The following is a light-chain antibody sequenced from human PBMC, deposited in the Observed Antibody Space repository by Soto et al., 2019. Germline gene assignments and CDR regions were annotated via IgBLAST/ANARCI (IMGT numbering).Light chain of an antibody. J-gene: IGLJ3*02. CDR1: SSNIGSNY. CDR3: AAWDDGLSGRV. CDR2: KNN. Sequence: QSVLTQPPSASGTPGQTVTISCSGSSSNIGSNYVYWYQQLPGTAPKLLISKNNQRPSGVPGRFSGSRSGTSASLAITGLRSEDEAVYYCAAWDDGLSGRVFGGGTKLTVL. V-gene: IGLV1-47*01.